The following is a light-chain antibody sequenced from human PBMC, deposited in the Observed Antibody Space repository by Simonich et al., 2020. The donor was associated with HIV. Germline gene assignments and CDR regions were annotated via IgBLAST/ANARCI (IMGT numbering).Light chain of an antibody. V-gene: IGKV1-33*01. Sequence: DIQMTQSPSSLSASVGDRVTITCQASQDIANYLNWYQQKPGKAPKLLIFDASNLETGVPSRFSGNAYGTDFTFTITSLRPEDIATYYCQQYDNLPYTFGQGTKLEIK. CDR3: QQYDNLPYT. CDR2: DAS. J-gene: IGKJ2*01. CDR1: QDIANY.